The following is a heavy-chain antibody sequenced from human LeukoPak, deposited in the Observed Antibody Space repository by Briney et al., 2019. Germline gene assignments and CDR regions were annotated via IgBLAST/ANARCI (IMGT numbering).Heavy chain of an antibody. Sequence: SRVTTSLDTSKNQFSLRLTSVTAADTAVYYCARGSGSAFRWYFDLWGRGTLVTVSS. J-gene: IGHJ2*01. V-gene: IGHV4-59*09. CDR3: ARGSGSAFRWYFDL. D-gene: IGHD2-15*01.